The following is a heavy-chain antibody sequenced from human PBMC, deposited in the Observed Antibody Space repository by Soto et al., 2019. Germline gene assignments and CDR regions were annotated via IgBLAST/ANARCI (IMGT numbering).Heavy chain of an antibody. D-gene: IGHD1-26*01. V-gene: IGHV4-59*11. CDR1: GGSISSHY. CDR3: ARDGREASGMDV. CDR2: IYYRGST. Sequence: XETLSLTCTVSGGSISSHYWSWVRQAPGKGLDWIGHIYYRGSTNYNPSLRSRSTISVDTSKNQFSLKLNSVTTADAAVYYCARDGREASGMDVWGQGTKVTVSS. J-gene: IGHJ6*02.